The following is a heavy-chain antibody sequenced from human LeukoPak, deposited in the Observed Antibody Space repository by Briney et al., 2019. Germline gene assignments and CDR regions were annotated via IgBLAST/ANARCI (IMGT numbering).Heavy chain of an antibody. CDR2: IYYSGST. V-gene: IGHV4-59*01. J-gene: IGHJ4*02. CDR1: GGSISSYY. Sequence: PSETLSLTCTVSGGSISSYYWSWIRQPPGKGLEWIGYIYYSGSTNYNPSLKSRVTISVDTSKNQFSLKLNSVTAADTAVYYCARLWFGEFRFDYWGQGTLVTVSS. CDR3: ARLWFGEFRFDY. D-gene: IGHD3-10*01.